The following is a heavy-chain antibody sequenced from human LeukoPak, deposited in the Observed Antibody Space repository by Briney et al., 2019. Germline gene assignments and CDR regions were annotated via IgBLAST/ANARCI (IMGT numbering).Heavy chain of an antibody. J-gene: IGHJ4*02. CDR2: INHSGST. CDR3: ARGLISVSGGATQTPDFDY. D-gene: IGHD1-26*01. Sequence: SETLSLTCVVYGGSFSGYYWSWIRQPPGKGLEWIGEINHSGSTNYNPSLKSRVTISVDTSKNQFSLKLSSVTAADTAVYYCARGLISVSGGATQTPDFDYWGQGTLVTVSS. CDR1: GGSFSGYY. V-gene: IGHV4-34*01.